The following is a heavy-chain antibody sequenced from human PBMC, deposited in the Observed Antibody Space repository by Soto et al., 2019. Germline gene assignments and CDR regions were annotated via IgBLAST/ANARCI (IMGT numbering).Heavy chain of an antibody. V-gene: IGHV4-59*01. D-gene: IGHD2-2*03. Sequence: PSETLSLTCTVSGDSISRYSWSWIRQPPGKGLEWIGNIHYNGNTKYSPSLKSRVTMSVDTSKNHFSLKLISVTTADTAVYFCAREGNLGRWIQPLDSWGQGTLVT. CDR1: GDSISRYS. J-gene: IGHJ4*02. CDR3: AREGNLGRWIQPLDS. CDR2: IHYNGNT.